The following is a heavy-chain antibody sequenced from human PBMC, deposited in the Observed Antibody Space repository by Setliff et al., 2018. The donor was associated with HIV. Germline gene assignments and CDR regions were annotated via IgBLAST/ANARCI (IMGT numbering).Heavy chain of an antibody. V-gene: IGHV5-51*01. CDR2: VYPGDSNT. J-gene: IGHJ6*03. D-gene: IGHD3-3*01. CDR1: GYSFTSYW. CDR3: KNPHNYYMDV. Sequence: GESLKISCKGSGYSFTSYWIGWVRQMPGKGLEWMGIVYPGDSNTRYSPSFQGQVTISADQSVSTAYLQWSSLKAISTIFGVVKNPHNYYMDVWGKGTTVTVP.